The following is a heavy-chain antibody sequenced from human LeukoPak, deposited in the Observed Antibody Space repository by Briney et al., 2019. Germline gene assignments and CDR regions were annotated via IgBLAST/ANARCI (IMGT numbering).Heavy chain of an antibody. J-gene: IGHJ3*02. D-gene: IGHD3-3*01. CDR1: GGSFSSGTYY. Sequence: SETLSLTCTVSGGSFSSGTYYWSWIRHPAGKGLEWFGSIYYGGNTYYNPSFKSRVTISVDTSKNQFSLKLSSVTAADTAVYYCARESVLRFLEWLLPDAFDIWGQGTMVTVSS. V-gene: IGHV4-39*02. CDR2: IYYGGNT. CDR3: ARESVLRFLEWLLPDAFDI.